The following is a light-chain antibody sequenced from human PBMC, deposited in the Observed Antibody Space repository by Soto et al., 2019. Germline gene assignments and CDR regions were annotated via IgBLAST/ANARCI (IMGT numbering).Light chain of an antibody. CDR2: DES. V-gene: IGKV1-33*01. Sequence: EIQMTQSPSSLSELVGYRVTITGRASQSISNYLNWYQQKPGKDPKILIYDESNLETGVQSRFSGSGSGTDFTLTISSLQPEDIATYYCPPYDNLLTLGGVPQVDLK. J-gene: IGKJ4*01. CDR3: PPYDNLLT. CDR1: QSISNY.